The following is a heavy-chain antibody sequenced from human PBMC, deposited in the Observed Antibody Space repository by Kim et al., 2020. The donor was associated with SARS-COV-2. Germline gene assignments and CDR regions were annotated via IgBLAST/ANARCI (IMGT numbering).Heavy chain of an antibody. J-gene: IGHJ4*02. CDR3: ARIRGASDYSYFDY. CDR1: GFSLSSSGMC. Sequence: GPTLVKPTQTLTLTCTFSGFSLSSSGMCVSWIRQPPRKALEWLARIDWDDDKYYSTSLKTRLTISKDTSKNQVVLTMTNMDPVDTATYYCARIRGASDYSYFDYWGQGTLVTVSS. D-gene: IGHD4-17*01. V-gene: IGHV2-70*11. CDR2: IDWDDDK.